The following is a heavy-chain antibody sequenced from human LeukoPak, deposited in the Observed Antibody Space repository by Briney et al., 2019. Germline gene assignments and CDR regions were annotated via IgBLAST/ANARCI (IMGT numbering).Heavy chain of an antibody. Sequence: SETLSLTCTVSGGSISSYYWSWIRQPTGKGLEWIGRIYTSGSTNYNPSLKSRVTMSVDTSKNQFSLKLSSVTAADTAVYYCASSSGWYTQFDYWGQGPLVTVSS. CDR2: IYTSGST. V-gene: IGHV4-4*07. CDR1: GGSISSYY. D-gene: IGHD6-19*01. CDR3: ASSSGWYTQFDY. J-gene: IGHJ4*02.